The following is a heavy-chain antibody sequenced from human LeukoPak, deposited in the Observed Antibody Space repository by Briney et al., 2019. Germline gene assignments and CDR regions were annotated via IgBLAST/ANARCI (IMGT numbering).Heavy chain of an antibody. Sequence: GASVKVSCKASGGTFSSYAISWVRQAPGQGLEWMGRIIPILGIANYAQKFQGRVTITADKSTSTAYMELSSLRSEDTAVYYCARGVRRDKYNWFDPWGQGTLVTVSS. CDR2: IIPILGIA. D-gene: IGHD3-10*01. J-gene: IGHJ5*02. CDR1: GGTFSSYA. V-gene: IGHV1-69*04. CDR3: ARGVRRDKYNWFDP.